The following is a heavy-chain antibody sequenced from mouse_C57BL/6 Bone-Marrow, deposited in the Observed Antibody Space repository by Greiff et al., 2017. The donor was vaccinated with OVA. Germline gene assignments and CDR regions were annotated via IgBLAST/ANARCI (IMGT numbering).Heavy chain of an antibody. Sequence: VQLQESGAELVRPGTSVKVSCKASGYAFTNYLIEWVKQRPGQGLEWIGVINPGSGGTNYNEKFKGKATLTADKSSSTAYMPLSSLTSEDSAVYFCARRGYYYGSSYFYAMDYWGQGTSVTVSS. CDR1: GYAFTNYL. J-gene: IGHJ4*01. D-gene: IGHD1-1*01. CDR2: INPGSGGT. CDR3: ARRGYYYGSSYFYAMDY. V-gene: IGHV1-54*01.